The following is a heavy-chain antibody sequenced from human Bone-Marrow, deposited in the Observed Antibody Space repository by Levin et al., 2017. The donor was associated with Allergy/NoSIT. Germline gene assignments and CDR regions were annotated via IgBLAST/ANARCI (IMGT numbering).Heavy chain of an antibody. D-gene: IGHD4-11*01. J-gene: IGHJ6*04. Sequence: GESLKISCAASGFTFSSYAMSWVRQAPGKGLEWVSAISGSGGSTYYADSVKGRFTISRDNSKNTLYLQMNSLRAEDTAVYYCANPTVTTSYYYGMDGWGEGTTVTVSS. CDR2: ISGSGGST. CDR1: GFTFSSYA. V-gene: IGHV3-23*01. CDR3: ANPTVTTSYYYGMDG.